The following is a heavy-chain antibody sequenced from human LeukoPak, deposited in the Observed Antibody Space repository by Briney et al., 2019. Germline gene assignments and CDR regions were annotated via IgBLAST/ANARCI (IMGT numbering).Heavy chain of an antibody. V-gene: IGHV3-74*01. Sequence: GGSLRLSCAASGFTFSSYWMHWVRQAPGKGLVWVSRINSDGSITTYADSVKGRFTISRDNAKNTLYLQMSSLRAEDTAVYYCARADYYDRTFPFGYWGQGTLVTVSS. D-gene: IGHD3-22*01. J-gene: IGHJ4*02. CDR1: GFTFSSYW. CDR2: INSDGSIT. CDR3: ARADYYDRTFPFGY.